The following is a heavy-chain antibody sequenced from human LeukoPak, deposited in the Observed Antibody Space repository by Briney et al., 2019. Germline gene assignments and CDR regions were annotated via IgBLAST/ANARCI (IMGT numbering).Heavy chain of an antibody. V-gene: IGHV3-23*01. CDR1: GVTFRNYA. CDR3: PKWGDYHGSTAYYDSDY. CDR2: MSGNGVGT. D-gene: IGHD3-9*01. J-gene: IGHJ4*02. Sequence: GGSLRLSCAASGVTFRNYAMSWGRQAPGRGLEWVSAMSGNGVGTNYADSVRGRFNITRDTSKNPLYLQMNSLRAEDTALYYCPKWGDYHGSTAYYDSDYWGQGTLVTVSS.